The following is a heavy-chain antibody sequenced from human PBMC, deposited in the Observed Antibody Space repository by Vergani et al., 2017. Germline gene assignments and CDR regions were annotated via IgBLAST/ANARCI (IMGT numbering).Heavy chain of an antibody. D-gene: IGHD4-23*01. Sequence: EVQLLESGGNLIQPGGSLRLSCGASGFTFSSYAMTWVRLAPGKGLQWVSAISVSGGNTFDTDSVKGRFTISIDNSKDTLYLQMNSLRVEDTAIDYCAKARDPNCKGGNSYSYYYGLDLWGQGTTVTVSS. CDR1: GFTFSSYA. CDR3: AKARDPNCKGGNSYSYYYGLDL. CDR2: ISVSGGNT. J-gene: IGHJ6*02. V-gene: IGHV3-23*01.